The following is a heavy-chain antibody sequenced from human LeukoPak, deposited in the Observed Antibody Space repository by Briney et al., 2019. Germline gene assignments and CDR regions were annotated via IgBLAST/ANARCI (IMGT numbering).Heavy chain of an antibody. CDR3: AKVSDSSGYYGCLDY. V-gene: IGHV3-23*01. Sequence: GGSLRLSCAASGFTFSSYAMSWVRQAPGKGLEWVSAISGSGGSTYYADSVKGRFTISRDNSKNTLYLQMNSLRAEDTAVYYCAKVSDSSGYYGCLDYWGQGTLVTVSS. J-gene: IGHJ4*02. CDR2: ISGSGGST. CDR1: GFTFSSYA. D-gene: IGHD3-22*01.